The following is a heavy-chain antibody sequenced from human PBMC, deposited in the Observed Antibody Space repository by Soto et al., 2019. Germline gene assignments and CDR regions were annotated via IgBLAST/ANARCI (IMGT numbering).Heavy chain of an antibody. CDR1: GFTFSSYA. CDR3: AKDNFDLEWETYESWYYFDY. Sequence: GGSLRLSCAASGFTFSSYAMSWVRQAPGKGLEWVSAISGSGGSTYYADSVKGRFTISRDNSKNTLYLQMNSLRAEDTAVYYCAKDNFDLEWETYESWYYFDYWGQGTLVTVSS. V-gene: IGHV3-23*01. J-gene: IGHJ4*02. CDR2: ISGSGGST. D-gene: IGHD3-3*01.